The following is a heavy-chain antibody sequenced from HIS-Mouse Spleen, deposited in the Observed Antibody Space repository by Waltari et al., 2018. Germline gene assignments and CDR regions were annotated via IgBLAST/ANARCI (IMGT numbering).Heavy chain of an antibody. D-gene: IGHD6-13*01. Sequence: QLQLQESGPGLVKPSETLSLTCTVSGGSIISSSYYWGWIRQPPGKGLEWSGSIYYSGSTYHNPSLKSRGTISVATSKNQFSLKLSSVTAADTAVYYCAREIPYSSSWYDWYFDLWGRGTLVTVSS. CDR1: GGSIISSSYY. J-gene: IGHJ2*01. V-gene: IGHV4-39*07. CDR3: AREIPYSSSWYDWYFDL. CDR2: IYYSGST.